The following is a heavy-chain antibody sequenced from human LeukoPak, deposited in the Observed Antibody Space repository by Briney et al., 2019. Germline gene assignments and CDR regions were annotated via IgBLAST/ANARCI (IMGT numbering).Heavy chain of an antibody. D-gene: IGHD2-2*01. CDR1: GGSFSGYY. J-gene: IGHJ5*02. V-gene: IGHV4-34*01. CDR2: INHSGST. Sequence: PSETLSLTCAVYGGSFSGYYWSWIRQPPGKGLEWIGEINHSGSTNYNPSLKSRVTISVDTSKNQFSLKLSSVTAADTAVYYCARVEVVPAARWFDPWGQGTLVTVSS. CDR3: ARVEVVPAARWFDP.